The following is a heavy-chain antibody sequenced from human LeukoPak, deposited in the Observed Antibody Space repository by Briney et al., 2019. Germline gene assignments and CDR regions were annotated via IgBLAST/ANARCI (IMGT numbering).Heavy chain of an antibody. CDR2: IGGSGGGT. CDR1: GFTFSTYG. V-gene: IGHV3-23*01. Sequence: GGSLRLSCAASGFTFSTYGMSWVRQAPGKGLEWVSAIGGSGGGTYYADSVKGRFTISRDNSKNTLYLQMNSLRAEDTAVYYCAKRGSGWYEDYYYYMDVWGKGTTVTISS. CDR3: AKRGSGWYEDYYYYMDV. J-gene: IGHJ6*03. D-gene: IGHD6-19*01.